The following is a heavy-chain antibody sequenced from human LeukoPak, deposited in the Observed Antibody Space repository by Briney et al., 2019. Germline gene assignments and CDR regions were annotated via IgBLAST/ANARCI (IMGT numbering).Heavy chain of an antibody. CDR2: ISYDGSNK. Sequence: PGGSLRLSCAASGFTFSSYGMHWVRQAPGKGLEWVAVISYDGSNKYYADSVKGRFTISRDNSKNTLYLQMNSLRAEDTAVYCCATASYGDYDLDYWGQGTLVTVSS. CDR3: ATASYGDYDLDY. J-gene: IGHJ4*02. CDR1: GFTFSSYG. D-gene: IGHD4-17*01. V-gene: IGHV3-30*03.